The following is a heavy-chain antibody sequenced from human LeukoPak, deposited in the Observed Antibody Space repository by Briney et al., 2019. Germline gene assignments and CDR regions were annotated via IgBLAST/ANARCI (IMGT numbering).Heavy chain of an antibody. D-gene: IGHD3-10*01. Sequence: PRGSLRLSCAASGFTFSSYGMHWVRQAPGKGLEWVAFIRYDGSNKYYADSVKGRFTISRDNSKNTLYLQMNSLRAEDTAVYYCARRTTTGILLWFGDYFDYWGQGTLVTVSS. CDR1: GFTFSSYG. V-gene: IGHV3-30*02. CDR3: ARRTTTGILLWFGDYFDY. J-gene: IGHJ4*02. CDR2: IRYDGSNK.